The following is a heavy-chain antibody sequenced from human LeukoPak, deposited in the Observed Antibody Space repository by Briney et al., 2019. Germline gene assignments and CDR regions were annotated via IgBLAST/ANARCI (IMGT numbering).Heavy chain of an antibody. CDR1: GFTFDDYT. CDR3: AKDAGSPLGSGGWFDP. CDR2: ISWDGGST. Sequence: GGSLRLSCAASGFTFDDYTMHWARQAPGKGLEWVSLISWDGGSTYYADSVKGRFTISRDNSKNSLYLQMNSLRTEDTALYYCAKDAGSPLGSGGWFDPWGQGTLVTVSS. J-gene: IGHJ5*02. V-gene: IGHV3-43*01. D-gene: IGHD3-3*01.